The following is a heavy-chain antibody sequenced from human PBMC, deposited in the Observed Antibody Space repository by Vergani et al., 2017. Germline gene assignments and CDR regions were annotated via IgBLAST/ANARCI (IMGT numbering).Heavy chain of an antibody. CDR2: ISGSGGST. D-gene: IGHD3-3*01. V-gene: IGHV3-23*04. CDR1: GFTFSSYS. CDR3: AKVLRFLEWAFDY. J-gene: IGHJ4*02. Sequence: EVQLVESGGGLVQPGGSLRLSCAASGFTFSSYSMNWVRQAPGKGLEWVSAISGSGGSTYYADSVKGRFTISRDNSKNTLYLQMNSLRAEDTAVYYCAKVLRFLEWAFDYWGQGTLVTVSS.